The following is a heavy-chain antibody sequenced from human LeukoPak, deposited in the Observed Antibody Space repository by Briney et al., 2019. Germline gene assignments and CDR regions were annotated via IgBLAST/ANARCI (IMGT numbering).Heavy chain of an antibody. J-gene: IGHJ5*02. D-gene: IGHD1-7*01. CDR1: GGTSSSYA. CDR3: ATCRYNWNYALDTQFDP. V-gene: IGHV1-69*01. CDR2: IIPIFGTA. Sequence: VASVKVSCKASGGTSSSYAISWVRQAPGQGLEWMGGIIPIFGTANYAQKFQGRVTITADESTSTAYMELSSLRSEDTAVYYCATCRYNWNYALDTQFDPWGQGTLVTVSS.